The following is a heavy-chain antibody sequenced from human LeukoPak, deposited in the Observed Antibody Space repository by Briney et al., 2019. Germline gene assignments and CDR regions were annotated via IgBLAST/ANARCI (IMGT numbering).Heavy chain of an antibody. CDR2: IYYSGNT. V-gene: IGHV4-59*11. J-gene: IGHJ4*02. D-gene: IGHD2-2*01. Sequence: PSETLSLTCTVSGGSIRSHYWSWIRQPPGKGLEWIGYIYYSGNTNYNPSLKSRVTISIDTSRDHFSLNLSSVTAADTAVYYCARQRYCSSSSCSDYWGQGTLVTVSS. CDR3: ARQRYCSSSSCSDY. CDR1: GGSIRSHY.